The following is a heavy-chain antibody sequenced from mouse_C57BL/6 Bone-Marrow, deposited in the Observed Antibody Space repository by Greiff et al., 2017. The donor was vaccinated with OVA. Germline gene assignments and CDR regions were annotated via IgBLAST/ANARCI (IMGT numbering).Heavy chain of an antibody. V-gene: IGHV1-26*01. Sequence: EVQLQQSGPELVKPGASVKISCKASGYTFTDYYMNWVKQSHGKSLEWIGDINPNNGGTSYNQKFKGKATLTVDKSSSTAYMELRSLTSEDSAVYYCARSPLYYGNYHPYYFDYWGQGTTLTVSS. CDR1: GYTFTDYY. CDR3: ARSPLYYGNYHPYYFDY. J-gene: IGHJ2*01. CDR2: INPNNGGT. D-gene: IGHD2-1*01.